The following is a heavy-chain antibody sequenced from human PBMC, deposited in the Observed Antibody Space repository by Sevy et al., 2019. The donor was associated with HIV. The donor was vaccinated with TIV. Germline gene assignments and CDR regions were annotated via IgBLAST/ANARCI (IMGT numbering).Heavy chain of an antibody. D-gene: IGHD4-4*01. J-gene: IGHJ4*02. Sequence: SETLSLTCTVSGGSISSGGYYWSWIRQPPGKGLEWIGYIYYSGSTYYNPSLKSRVTISVDTSKNQFSLKLSSVTAADTAVYYCAMSRDGYSDFDYWGQRTLVTVSS. CDR1: GGSISSGGYY. CDR2: IYYSGST. V-gene: IGHV4-31*03. CDR3: AMSRDGYSDFDY.